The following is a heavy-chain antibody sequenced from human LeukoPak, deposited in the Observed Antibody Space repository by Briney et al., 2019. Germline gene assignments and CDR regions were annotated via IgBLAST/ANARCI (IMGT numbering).Heavy chain of an antibody. CDR2: ISGGGGNT. CDR1: GFTFNSYA. Sequence: GSLMLSFAASGFTFNSYAMGWVRQAPGKGLEWVSVISGGGGNTYYADSVKGRFTISRDNSKNTLSVQMNSLRAEDTAVYYCAKLTGPGIVGTTRPQYFNHWGQARHVAVSS. D-gene: IGHD1-26*01. V-gene: IGHV3-23*01. J-gene: IGHJ1*01. CDR3: AKLTGPGIVGTTRPQYFNH.